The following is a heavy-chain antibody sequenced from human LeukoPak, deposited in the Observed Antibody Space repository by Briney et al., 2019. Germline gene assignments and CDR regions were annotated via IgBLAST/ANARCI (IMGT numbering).Heavy chain of an antibody. Sequence: PSETLSLTCTVSDGSISTYYWSWIRQSPGKGLEWIGFIHYSGSTNYNPSLKSRVTISLDTSKNQFSLKLSSVTAADTAVYYCARNPRYNWFDPWGQGTLVSVSS. V-gene: IGHV4-59*01. CDR3: ARNPRYNWFDP. J-gene: IGHJ5*02. CDR2: IHYSGST. CDR1: DGSISTYY.